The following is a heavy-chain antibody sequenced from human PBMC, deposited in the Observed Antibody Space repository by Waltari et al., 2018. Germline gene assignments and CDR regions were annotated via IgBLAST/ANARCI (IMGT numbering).Heavy chain of an antibody. D-gene: IGHD1-26*01. J-gene: IGHJ4*02. CDR2: IYSGGST. CDR3: ASRLLSGDLYSGSYPLDY. CDR1: GFTVSSNY. V-gene: IGHV3-66*02. Sequence: EVQLVESGGGLVQPGGSLRLSCAASGFTVSSNYMSWVRQAPGKGLEWVSVIYSGGSTYYADSVKGRFTISRDNSKNTLYLQMNSLRAEDTAVYYCASRLLSGDLYSGSYPLDYWGQGTLVTVSS.